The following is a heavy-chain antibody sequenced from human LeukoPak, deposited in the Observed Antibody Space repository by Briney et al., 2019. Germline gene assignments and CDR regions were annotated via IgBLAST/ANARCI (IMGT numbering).Heavy chain of an antibody. CDR3: ARRAYSGSYFDY. D-gene: IGHD1-26*01. V-gene: IGHV6-1*01. CDR1: GDSVSSNSAA. CDR2: TYYRSKWYN. J-gene: IGHJ4*02. Sequence: SQTLSLTCAISGDSVSSNSAAWSWIRQSPSRGLEWLGRTYYRSKWYNDYAVSVKSRININSDTSKNQFSLQLNSVTAADTAVYYCARRAYSGSYFDYWGQGTLVTVSS.